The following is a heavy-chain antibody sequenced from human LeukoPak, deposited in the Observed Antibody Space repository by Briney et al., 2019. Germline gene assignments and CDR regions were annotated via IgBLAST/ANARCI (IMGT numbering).Heavy chain of an antibody. CDR1: GYTFTGYY. J-gene: IGHJ6*03. D-gene: IGHD3-3*01. Sequence: GASVKVSCAASGYTFTGYYIHWVRQAPGQGLEWMGWINPNSGGTNYAQKFQGRVTMTRDTSISTAYMELSRLRSDDTAVYYCARDLFYDFWSANIDYYYYMDVWGKGTTVTVSS. CDR3: ARDLFYDFWSANIDYYYYMDV. CDR2: INPNSGGT. V-gene: IGHV1-2*02.